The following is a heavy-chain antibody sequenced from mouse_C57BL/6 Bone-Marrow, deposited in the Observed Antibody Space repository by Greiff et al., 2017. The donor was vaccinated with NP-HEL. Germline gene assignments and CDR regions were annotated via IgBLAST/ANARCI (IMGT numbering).Heavy chain of an antibody. CDR3: ARRTAY. CDR1: GYAFSSPW. J-gene: IGHJ2*01. V-gene: IGHV1-82*01. Sequence: VQLQQSGPELVKPGASVKISCKASGYAFSSPWMNWVKQRPGKGLEWIGRIYPGDGDTNYNGKFKGQATLTADKSSSTAYMQLSSLTSEYSAVYFCARRTAYWGQGTTLTVSS. D-gene: IGHD1-2*01. CDR2: IYPGDGDT.